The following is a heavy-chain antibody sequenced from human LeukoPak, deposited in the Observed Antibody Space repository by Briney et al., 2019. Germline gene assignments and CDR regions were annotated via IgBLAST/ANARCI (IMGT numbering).Heavy chain of an antibody. J-gene: IGHJ4*02. D-gene: IGHD6-13*01. CDR1: GFTFSDFA. V-gene: IGHV3-7*01. CDR3: ARDIAAAGLFFDY. CDR2: MKYDGSEK. Sequence: GGSLRLSCSASGFTFSDFAMAWVRQAPGKGLEWVANMKYDGSEKDYVDSVKGRFTISRDNAKNSLYLQMNSLRAEDTAVYYCARDIAAAGLFFDYWGQGTLVTVSS.